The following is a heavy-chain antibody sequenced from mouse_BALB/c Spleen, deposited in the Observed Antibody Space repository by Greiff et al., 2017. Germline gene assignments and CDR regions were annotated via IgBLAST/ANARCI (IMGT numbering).Heavy chain of an antibody. D-gene: IGHD2-1*01. Sequence: EVKLVESGGGLVQPGGSLKLSCAASGFTFSSYGMSWVRQTPDKRLELVATINSNGGSTYYPDSVKGRFTISRDNAKNTLYLQMSSLKSEDTAMYYCARQYGNYAAWFAYWGQGTLVTVSA. V-gene: IGHV5-6-3*01. CDR3: ARQYGNYAAWFAY. J-gene: IGHJ3*01. CDR2: INSNGGST. CDR1: GFTFSSYG.